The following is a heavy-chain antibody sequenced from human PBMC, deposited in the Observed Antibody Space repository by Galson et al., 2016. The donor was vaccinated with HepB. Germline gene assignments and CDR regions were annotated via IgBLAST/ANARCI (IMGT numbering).Heavy chain of an antibody. CDR3: ARGHDALEV. CDR1: GLTFSRFW. D-gene: IGHD1-1*01. V-gene: IGHV3-7*01. J-gene: IGHJ6*02. CDR2: INEDGTEK. Sequence: SLRLSCAVSGLTFSRFWMSWVRQAPGKGPEWVASINEDGTEKYHVDSATGRFTISRDNAKNAFYVQMNSLRDEDTAVYFCARGHDALEVWGQGTAVRVSS.